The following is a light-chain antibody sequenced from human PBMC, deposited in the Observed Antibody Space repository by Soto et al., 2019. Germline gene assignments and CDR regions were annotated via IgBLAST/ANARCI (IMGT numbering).Light chain of an antibody. J-gene: IGKJ5*01. CDR3: QQFNSYPVT. CDR2: DVS. CDR1: QDIRGA. V-gene: IGKV1-13*02. Sequence: AIQVPQSPSSLSASVGDRVTITFLASQDIRGALAWYQQKPCKPPKLLIYDVSTLENGVPSRFSGDSSGTQFTLTISGLQPEDFGTYYCQQFNSYPVTFGNGTRLDIK.